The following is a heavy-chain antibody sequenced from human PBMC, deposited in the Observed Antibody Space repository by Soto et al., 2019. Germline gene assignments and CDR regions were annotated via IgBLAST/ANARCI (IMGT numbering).Heavy chain of an antibody. J-gene: IGHJ3*02. D-gene: IGHD5-18*01. Sequence: PGGSLRLSCAASGFTFSSYGMRWVRQAPGKGLEWVAVISYDGSNKYYADSVKGRFTISRDNSKNTLYLQMNSLRAEDTAVYYCAKGGRGYSYGVDIWGQGTMVTVSS. V-gene: IGHV3-30*18. CDR3: AKGGRGYSYGVDI. CDR1: GFTFSSYG. CDR2: ISYDGSNK.